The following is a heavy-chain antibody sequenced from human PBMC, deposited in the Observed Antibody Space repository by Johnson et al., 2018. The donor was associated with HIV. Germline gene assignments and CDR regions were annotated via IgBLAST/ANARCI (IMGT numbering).Heavy chain of an antibody. CDR1: GFTFSSYA. CDR3: ARRFYDSSGYCHHSTQTYAFDI. J-gene: IGHJ3*02. CDR2: ISSNGGST. Sequence: EVQLVESGGGLVQPGGSLRLSCAVSGFTFSSYAIHWVRQAPGKGLEYVSAISSNGGSTYYANSVKGRFTISRDNSKNTLYLQMGSLRAEDMAVYYCARRFYDSSGYCHHSTQTYAFDIWGQGTMVTVSS. D-gene: IGHD3-22*01. V-gene: IGHV3-64*01.